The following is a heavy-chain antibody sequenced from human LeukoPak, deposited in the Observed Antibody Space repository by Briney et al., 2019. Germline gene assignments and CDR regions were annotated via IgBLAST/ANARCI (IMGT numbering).Heavy chain of an antibody. CDR3: ARDVRITMIVVVKKAFDI. Sequence: SSVKVSCKASGGTFSSYAISWVRQAPGQGIEGMGRIIPILGIANYAQKFQGRVTITADKSTSTAYMELSSLRSEDTAVYYCARDVRITMIVVVKKAFDIWGQGTMVTVSS. J-gene: IGHJ3*02. CDR2: IIPILGIA. V-gene: IGHV1-69*04. D-gene: IGHD3-22*01. CDR1: GGTFSSYA.